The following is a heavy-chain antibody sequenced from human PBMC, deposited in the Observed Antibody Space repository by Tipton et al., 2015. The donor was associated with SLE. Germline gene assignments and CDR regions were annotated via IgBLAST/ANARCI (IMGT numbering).Heavy chain of an antibody. CDR1: GGSISSGGYX. Sequence: TLSLTCTVSGGSISSGGYXWSWIRQPPGKGLEWIGETNHSGSTNHNPSLKSRDTISVDTSKNQFSLKLSSVTAADTTVYYCARGVLXXSYPYWGQGTLVTVSS. CDR3: ARGVLXXSYPY. CDR2: TNHSGST. V-gene: IGHV4-39*07. D-gene: IGHD1-26*01. J-gene: IGHJ4*02.